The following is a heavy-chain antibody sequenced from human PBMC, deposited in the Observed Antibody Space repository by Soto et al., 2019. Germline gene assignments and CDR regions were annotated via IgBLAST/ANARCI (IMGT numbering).Heavy chain of an antibody. D-gene: IGHD3-22*01. V-gene: IGHV5-10-1*01. J-gene: IGHJ3*02. Sequence: PGESLKISCKGSGYSFTSYWISWVRQMPGKGLEWMGRIDPSDSYTNYSPSLQGHVTISADKSISTAYLQWSSLKASGTAMYYCARHYYYDSSGCDAFDIWGQGTMVTVSS. CDR1: GYSFTSYW. CDR3: ARHYYYDSSGCDAFDI. CDR2: IDPSDSYT.